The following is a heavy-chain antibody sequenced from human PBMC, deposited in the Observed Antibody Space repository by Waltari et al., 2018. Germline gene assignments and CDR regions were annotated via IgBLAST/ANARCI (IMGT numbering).Heavy chain of an antibody. J-gene: IGHJ4*02. Sequence: QVQLVQSGAEVRKPGTSVKVSCNASAVTFSTYAISWVRQAPGQGLEWMGGKYSRRVQDRLTITADTSTTSAYMELSSLISEDTAIYYCVAGNFSPDFWGQGTLVTVSS. CDR1: AVTFSTYA. CDR3: VAGNFSPDF. V-gene: IGHV1-69*10.